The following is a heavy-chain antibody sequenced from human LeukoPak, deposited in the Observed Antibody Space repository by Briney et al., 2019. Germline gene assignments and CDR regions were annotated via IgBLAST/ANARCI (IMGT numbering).Heavy chain of an antibody. CDR3: ARGTLIAAAVYYFDY. Sequence: PSETLSLTCAVYGGSFSGYYWSWIRQPPGKGLEWIGEINHSGSTNYNPSLKSRVTISVDTSKNQFSLKLSSVTAADTAVYYCARGTLIAAAVYYFDYWGQGTLVTVSS. J-gene: IGHJ4*02. CDR1: GGSFSGYY. CDR2: INHSGST. V-gene: IGHV4-34*01. D-gene: IGHD6-13*01.